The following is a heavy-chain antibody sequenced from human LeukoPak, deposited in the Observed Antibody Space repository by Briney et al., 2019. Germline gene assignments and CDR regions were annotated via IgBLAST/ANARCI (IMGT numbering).Heavy chain of an antibody. J-gene: IGHJ4*02. V-gene: IGHV3-7*01. Sequence: TGGSLRLSCAASGFTFTSYWMSWVRQAPGKGLEWVANIKDDGGEKYYVDSVKGRFTISRDNTKNLLYLQMNSLRAEDTAVYYCGRDPYYDSLDYWGQGTLVTVSS. CDR3: GRDPYYDSLDY. CDR1: GFTFTSYW. CDR2: IKDDGGEK. D-gene: IGHD3-22*01.